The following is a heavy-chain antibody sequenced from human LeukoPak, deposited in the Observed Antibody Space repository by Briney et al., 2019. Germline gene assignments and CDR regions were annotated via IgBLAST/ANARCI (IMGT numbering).Heavy chain of an antibody. CDR2: IYTSGST. D-gene: IGHD3-10*01. CDR3: AGSGGLLWFGELGYFDY. J-gene: IGHJ4*02. Sequence: PSETLSLTCTVSGGSISSYYWSWIRQPAGKGLEWIGRIYTSGSTNYNPSLKSRVTMSVDTSKNQFSLKLSSVTAADTAVYYCAGSGGLLWFGELGYFDYWGQGTLVTVSS. V-gene: IGHV4-4*07. CDR1: GGSISSYY.